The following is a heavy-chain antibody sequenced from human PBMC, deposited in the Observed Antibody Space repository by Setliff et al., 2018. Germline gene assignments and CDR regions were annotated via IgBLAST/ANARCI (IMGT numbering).Heavy chain of an antibody. D-gene: IGHD3-10*01. J-gene: IGHJ4*02. Sequence: PGGSLRLSCAASGFTFSSYAMNWVRQAPGKGLEWVSTITDSGGTTYYADSVKGRFTISRDNSKNTLYLQMNSLRAEDTAVYYCAKALTTVRGGPFDYWGQGTLVTVSS. CDR1: GFTFSSYA. V-gene: IGHV3-23*01. CDR3: AKALTTVRGGPFDY. CDR2: ITDSGGTT.